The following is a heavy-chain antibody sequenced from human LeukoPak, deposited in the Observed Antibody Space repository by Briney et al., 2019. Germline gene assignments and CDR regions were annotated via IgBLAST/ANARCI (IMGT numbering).Heavy chain of an antibody. J-gene: IGHJ4*02. CDR3: AKDLAGATTLDY. CDR2: IKQDGSKI. V-gene: IGHV3-7*01. D-gene: IGHD1-26*01. CDR1: GFTFSTYW. Sequence: PGGSLRLSCAASGFTFSTYWMSWVRQAPGKGLEWVANIKQDGSKIYYVDSVKGRFTISRDNAKNTLYLQMNSLRAEDTAVYYCAKDLAGATTLDYWGQGTLVTVSS.